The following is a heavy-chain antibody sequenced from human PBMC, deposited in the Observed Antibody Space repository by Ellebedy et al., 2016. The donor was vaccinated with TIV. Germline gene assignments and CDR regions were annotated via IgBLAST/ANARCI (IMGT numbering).Heavy chain of an antibody. CDR2: VSPSGYT. J-gene: IGHJ4*02. V-gene: IGHV3-48*02. CDR1: GFTFGSYA. CDR3: ARDRITGYSHPSDY. Sequence: GESLKISXAASGFTFGSYAMNWVRQAPGKGLEWLSYVSPSGYTNYADSVKGRFTISRDNAKNSLYLQMSSLRDDDTAVYYCARDRITGYSHPSDYWGQGIQVTVSS. D-gene: IGHD1-14*01.